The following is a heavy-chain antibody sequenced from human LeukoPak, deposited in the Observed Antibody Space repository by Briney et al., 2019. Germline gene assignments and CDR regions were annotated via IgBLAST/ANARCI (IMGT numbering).Heavy chain of an antibody. Sequence: SETLSLTCAVHGESLNSYYWSWVRQPPGEGLEWIGEIYESGTTEYNPSLKSRVTISMVPSKQQFSLSLSSVTAADTAVYYCARGAWATRLGSWGLGTTVIVSS. D-gene: IGHD2-15*01. CDR1: GESLNSYY. V-gene: IGHV4-34*01. CDR2: IYESGTT. CDR3: ARGAWATRLGS. J-gene: IGHJ4*02.